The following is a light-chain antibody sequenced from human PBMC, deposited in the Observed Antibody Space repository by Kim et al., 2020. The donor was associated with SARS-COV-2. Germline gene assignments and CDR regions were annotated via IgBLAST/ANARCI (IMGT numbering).Light chain of an antibody. V-gene: IGKV1-13*02. CDR3: QQFNRGVT. CDR1: QGISSA. CDR2: DAS. Sequence: SASVGDRVTITCRASQGISSALAWYQQKPGKAPKLLIYDASSLESGVPSRFSGSGSGTDFTLTISSLQPEDFATYYCQQFNRGVTFGGGTKVDIK. J-gene: IGKJ4*01.